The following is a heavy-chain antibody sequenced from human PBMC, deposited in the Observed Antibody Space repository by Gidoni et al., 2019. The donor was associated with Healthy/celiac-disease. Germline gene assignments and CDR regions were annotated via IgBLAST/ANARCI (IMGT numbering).Heavy chain of an antibody. CDR1: GFTFSSYG. J-gene: IGHJ4*02. V-gene: IGHV3-33*01. CDR2: IWYDGSNK. D-gene: IGHD5-18*01. Sequence: QVQLVESGGGVVQPGRSLRLSCAASGFTFSSYGMNWVRRAPGKGREWVAVIWYDGSNKYYADSVKGRFTISRDNSKNTLYLQMNSLRAEDTAVYYCARAKKKYVDTAMVPIDYWGQGTLVTVSS. CDR3: ARAKKKYVDTAMVPIDY.